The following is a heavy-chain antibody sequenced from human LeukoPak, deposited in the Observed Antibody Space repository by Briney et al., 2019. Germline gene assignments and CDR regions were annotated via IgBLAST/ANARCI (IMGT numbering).Heavy chain of an antibody. D-gene: IGHD1-14*01. J-gene: IGHJ4*02. CDR2: INPNSGGT. V-gene: IGHV1-2*02. CDR1: GFTFSSYG. CDR3: ATLTQSL. Sequence: GGSLRLSCAASGFTFSSYGMHWVRQAPGQGLEWMGWINPNSGGTKYAQKFQGRVTMTRDTSISTAYMELSRLRSDDTAVYYCATLTQSLWGQGTLVTASS.